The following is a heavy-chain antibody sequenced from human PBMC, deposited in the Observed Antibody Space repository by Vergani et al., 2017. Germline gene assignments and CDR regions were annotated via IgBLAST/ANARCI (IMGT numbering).Heavy chain of an antibody. D-gene: IGHD3-3*01. CDR3: ARPTIFRVVISTNWYFDL. V-gene: IGHV5-51*01. CDR2: IYPGDSDT. Sequence: EVQLVQSGAEVKKPGESLKISCKGSGYSFTSYWIGWVRQMPGKGLEWMGIIYPGDSDTRYSPSFQGQVTISADKSISTAYLQWSSLKASDTAMYYCARPTIFRVVISTNWYFDLWGRGTLVTVSS. CDR1: GYSFTSYW. J-gene: IGHJ2*01.